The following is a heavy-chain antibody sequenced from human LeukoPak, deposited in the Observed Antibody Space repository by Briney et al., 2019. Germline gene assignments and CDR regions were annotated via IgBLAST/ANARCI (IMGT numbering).Heavy chain of an antibody. CDR1: GYTLREYY. D-gene: IGHD1-26*01. Sequence: GASVKVSCKVSGYTLREYYMHWVQLAPGNGPEWMGLVDPEDGETMYAENFQGRVIMTADTSTGTVFMELRSLRSEDTAMYHCVRGGRAAKYFDYWGQGTLVIVSS. J-gene: IGHJ4*02. CDR3: VRGGRAAKYFDY. V-gene: IGHV1-69-2*01. CDR2: VDPEDGET.